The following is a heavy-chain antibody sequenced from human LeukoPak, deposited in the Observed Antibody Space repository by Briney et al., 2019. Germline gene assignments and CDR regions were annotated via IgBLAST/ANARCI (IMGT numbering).Heavy chain of an antibody. J-gene: IGHJ1*01. V-gene: IGHV3-30*02. D-gene: IGHD3-22*01. CDR3: AKVNYYNSGVFSLRGIPADYSQH. CDR1: GFTFSSYG. CDR2: IRYDGSNK. Sequence: GGSLRLSCAASGFTFSSYGMHWVRQAPGKGLEWVAFIRYDGSNKYYADSVKGRFTISRDNSKNTLYLQMNSLRAEDTAVYYCAKVNYYNSGVFSLRGIPADYSQHGGQAPRVTVPS.